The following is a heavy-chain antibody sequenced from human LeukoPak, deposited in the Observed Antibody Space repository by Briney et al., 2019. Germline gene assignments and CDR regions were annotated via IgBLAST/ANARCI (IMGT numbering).Heavy chain of an antibody. Sequence: SETLSLTCAVSDDSFSSHYWTWIRQPPGKGLEWIGYISYIGTTNYNPSLKSRVTISVDTSKNQFSLKLTSVTAADTAVYYCARDLVTVTKGLDIWGQGTMVSVSS. V-gene: IGHV4-59*11. D-gene: IGHD4-17*01. J-gene: IGHJ3*02. CDR2: ISYIGTT. CDR3: ARDLVTVTKGLDI. CDR1: DDSFSSHY.